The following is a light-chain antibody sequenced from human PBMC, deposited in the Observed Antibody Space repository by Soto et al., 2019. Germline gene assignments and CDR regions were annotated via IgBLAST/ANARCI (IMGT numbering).Light chain of an antibody. V-gene: IGKV3-20*01. CDR2: DVS. CDR3: QQYGSSPT. J-gene: IGKJ1*01. CDR1: QSVSSSY. Sequence: EIVLTQSPGTLSLSPGERATLSCSSSQSVSSSYLAWYQHKPGQAPRLLIYDVSSRATGIPDRFSGSGSGTDFTLTISRLEPEDFAVYYCQQYGSSPTLGQGTKVEIK.